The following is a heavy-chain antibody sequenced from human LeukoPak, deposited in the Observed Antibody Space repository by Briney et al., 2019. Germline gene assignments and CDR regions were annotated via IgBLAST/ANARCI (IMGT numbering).Heavy chain of an antibody. V-gene: IGHV4-59*08. CDR1: GGSISSYY. J-gene: IGHJ3*02. CDR2: IYYSGST. CDR3: ARSTSLALNDAFNI. Sequence: SSETLSLTCTVSGGSISSYYWSWIRQPPGKGLEWIGYIYYSGSTNYNPSLKSRVTISVDTSKNQFSLKLSSVTAADTAVYYCARSTSLALNDAFNIWGQGTMVTVSS. D-gene: IGHD2-21*01.